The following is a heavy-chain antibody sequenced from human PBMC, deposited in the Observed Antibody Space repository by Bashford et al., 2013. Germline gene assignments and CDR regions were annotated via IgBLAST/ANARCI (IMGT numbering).Heavy chain of an antibody. CDR1: GFTFSSYS. V-gene: IGHV3-21*01. Sequence: GGSLRLSCAASGFTFSSYSMNWVRQAPGKGLEWVSSISPNDVYIYYADSLKGRFTISRDNAKNSLYLQMNSLRAEDTAVYYCARGPPVVSSKVGAYGMDVWGQGTTVTVSS. J-gene: IGHJ6*02. D-gene: IGHD2-15*01. CDR3: ARGPPVVSSKVGAYGMDV. CDR2: ISPNDVYI.